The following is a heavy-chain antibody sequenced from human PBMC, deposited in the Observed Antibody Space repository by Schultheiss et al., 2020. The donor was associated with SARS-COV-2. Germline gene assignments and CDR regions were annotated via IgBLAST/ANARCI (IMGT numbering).Heavy chain of an antibody. J-gene: IGHJ3*02. V-gene: IGHV3-30*03. CDR2: MSYDGSNK. D-gene: IGHD2-2*01. CDR3: AREGGDIVVVPAAESAFDI. CDR1: GFSFSNYW. Sequence: GESLKISCEASGFSFSNYWMHWVRQAPGKGLEWVAVMSYDGSNKYYADSVKGRFTISRDNSKNTLYLQMNSLRAEDTAVYYCAREGGDIVVVPAAESAFDIWGQGTMVTVSS.